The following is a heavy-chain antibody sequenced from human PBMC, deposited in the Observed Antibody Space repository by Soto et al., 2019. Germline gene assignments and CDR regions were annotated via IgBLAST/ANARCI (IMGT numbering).Heavy chain of an antibody. CDR3: ARSVVPPAILSPP. V-gene: IGHV3-21*01. J-gene: IGHJ5*02. CDR2: ISSSSSYI. Sequence: GGSLRLACAASGFTFSSYSMNWVRQAPGKGLEWVSSISSSSSYIYYADSVKGRFTISRDNAKNSLYLQMNSLRAEDTAVYYCARSVVPPAILSPPWGQGTLVTVSS. CDR1: GFTFSSYS. D-gene: IGHD2-2*02.